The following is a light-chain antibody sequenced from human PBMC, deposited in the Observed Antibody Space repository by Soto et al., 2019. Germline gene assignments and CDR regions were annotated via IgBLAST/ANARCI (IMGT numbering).Light chain of an antibody. Sequence: QSVLTQPPSVSAAPGQTVTISCSGNSSNIGNNYVSWYQQLPGTAPKLLISDNTKRPSGIPHRFSGSKSGTSATLVITGLQTGDEADYYCGTWDTSLRALFGGGTKLTVL. CDR2: DNT. J-gene: IGLJ3*02. CDR1: SSNIGNNY. V-gene: IGLV1-51*01. CDR3: GTWDTSLRAL.